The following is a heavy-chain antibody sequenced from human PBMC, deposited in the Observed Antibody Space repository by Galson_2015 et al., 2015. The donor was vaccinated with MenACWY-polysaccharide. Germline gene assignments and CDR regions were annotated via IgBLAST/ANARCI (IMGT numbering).Heavy chain of an antibody. V-gene: IGHV4-59*01. CDR2: AHYSGST. CDR3: TRDKNNYGDY. Sequence: LSLTCTVSGGSISSNFWSWIRQPPGKGLEWIGYAHYSGSTNYSPSLKSRVTMSVDTSKNQFSLNLSSVTAADTAVYYCTRDKNNYGDYGGQGTLGTVSS. D-gene: IGHD4-11*01. CDR1: GGSISSNF. J-gene: IGHJ4*02.